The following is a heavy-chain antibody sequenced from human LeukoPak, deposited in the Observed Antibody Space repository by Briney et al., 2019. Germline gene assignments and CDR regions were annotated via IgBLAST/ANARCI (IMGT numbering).Heavy chain of an antibody. CDR3: AREGAGTFDY. CDR2: IKQDGSDK. D-gene: IGHD1-1*01. CDR1: EFTFSSYW. Sequence: GGSLRLSCAASEFTFSSYWMSWIRQAPGKGLEWVANIKQDGSDKYYVDSVKGRFTISRDNGKNSLYLQMNSLRAEDTAVYYCAREGAGTFDYWGQGTLVTVSS. J-gene: IGHJ4*02. V-gene: IGHV3-7*04.